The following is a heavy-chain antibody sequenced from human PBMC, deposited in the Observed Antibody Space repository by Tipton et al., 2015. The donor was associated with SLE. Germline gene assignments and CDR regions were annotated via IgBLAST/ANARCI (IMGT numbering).Heavy chain of an antibody. J-gene: IGHJ6*02. Sequence: GSLRLSCAASGFTFSSYAMSWVRQAPGKGLEWVSAISGSGGSTYYADSVKGRFTISRDNSKNTLYLQMNGLRAEDTAVYYCARDSSAYCGGDCPYYGMDVWGQGTTVTVSS. CDR2: ISGSGGST. CDR1: GFTFSSYA. D-gene: IGHD2-21*01. CDR3: ARDSSAYCGGDCPYYGMDV. V-gene: IGHV3-23*01.